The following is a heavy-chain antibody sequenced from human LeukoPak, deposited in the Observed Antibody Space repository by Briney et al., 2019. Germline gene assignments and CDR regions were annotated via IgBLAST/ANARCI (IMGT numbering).Heavy chain of an antibody. J-gene: IGHJ3*02. CDR1: GYTFTCYY. Sequence: GTSVKVSCKASGYTFTCYYMHWVRQAPGQGLEWMGWINPNSGGTNYAQKFQGRVTMTRDTSISTAYMELSRLRSDDTAVYYCARDPHRPRHGAFDIWGQGTMVTVSS. CDR2: INPNSGGT. CDR3: ARDPHRPRHGAFDI. V-gene: IGHV1-2*02.